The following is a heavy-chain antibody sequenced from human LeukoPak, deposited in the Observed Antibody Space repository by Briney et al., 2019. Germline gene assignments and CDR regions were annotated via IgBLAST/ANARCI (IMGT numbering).Heavy chain of an antibody. CDR3: ARLAAADYCFDY. D-gene: IGHD6-13*01. J-gene: IGHJ4*02. CDR2: INPNSGDT. Sequence: GASVKVSCKASGYSFTDYYMHWVRQAPGQGLEWMGWINPNSGDTNFAQKFQGRVTMSRDTSISTAYMELSRLRSDDTAVYYCARLAAADYCFDYWGQGTLVTVSS. V-gene: IGHV1-2*02. CDR1: GYSFTDYY.